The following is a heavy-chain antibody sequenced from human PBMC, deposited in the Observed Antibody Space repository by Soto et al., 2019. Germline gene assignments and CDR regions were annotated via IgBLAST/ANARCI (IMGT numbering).Heavy chain of an antibody. V-gene: IGHV4-61*01. CDR2: IYYSGST. Sequence: SETLSLTCTVSGGSVSSGSYYWSWIRQPPGKGLEWIGYIYYSGSTNYNPSLKSRVTISVDTSKNQFSLKLRSVTASDTAVYYCARVRFIAAAGGTNWFDPWGQGTLVTVSS. J-gene: IGHJ5*02. D-gene: IGHD6-13*01. CDR1: GGSVSSGSYY. CDR3: ARVRFIAAAGGTNWFDP.